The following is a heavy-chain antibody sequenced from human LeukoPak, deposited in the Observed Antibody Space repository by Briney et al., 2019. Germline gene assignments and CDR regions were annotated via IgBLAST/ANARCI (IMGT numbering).Heavy chain of an antibody. J-gene: IGHJ4*02. CDR1: GYTFTTYG. CDR3: ARDSDWNVDY. Sequence: ASVKVSCKASGYTFTTYGFTWIRQAPGQGLEWLGWISPYNGATEYAQNLQDRVSMTTDTSTNTAYIEARSLKSDDTAVYYCARDSDWNVDYWGQGTLVTVSS. D-gene: IGHD1-1*01. V-gene: IGHV1-18*01. CDR2: ISPYNGAT.